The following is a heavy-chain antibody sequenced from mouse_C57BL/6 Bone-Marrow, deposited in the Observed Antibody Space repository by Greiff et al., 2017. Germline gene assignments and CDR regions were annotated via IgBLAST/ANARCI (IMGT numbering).Heavy chain of an antibody. CDR2: ISDGGSYT. D-gene: IGHD1-1*01. J-gene: IGHJ3*01. CDR3: AGSDYGSSYGFAY. V-gene: IGHV5-4*03. Sequence: EVKVVESGGGLVKPGGSLKLSCAASGFTFSSYAMSWVRQTPEKRLEWVASISDGGSYTYYPDNVKGRFTISRDNAKNNLYLQMSHLKSADTAMYYWAGSDYGSSYGFAYWGQGTLVTVSA. CDR1: GFTFSSYA.